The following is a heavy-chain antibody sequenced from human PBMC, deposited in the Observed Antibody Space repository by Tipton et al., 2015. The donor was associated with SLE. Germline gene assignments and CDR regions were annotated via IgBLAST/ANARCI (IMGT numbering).Heavy chain of an antibody. CDR2: FSDGGSST. CDR3: ARIHYYGSGSRDY. V-gene: IGHV3-23*01. CDR1: GFTFSNYN. J-gene: IGHJ4*02. D-gene: IGHD3-10*01. Sequence: SLRLSCTASGFTFSNYNMNWVRQAPGKGLEWVSDFSDGGSSTYYADSVKGRFTISRDNAKDTLYLQMNSLRAEDTAVYYCARIHYYGSGSRDYWGQGTLVTVSS.